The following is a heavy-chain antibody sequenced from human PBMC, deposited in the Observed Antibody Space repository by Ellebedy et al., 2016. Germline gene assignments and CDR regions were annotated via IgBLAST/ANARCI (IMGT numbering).Heavy chain of an antibody. CDR2: INPSGGST. CDR3: ARSFYASGSYPAFDY. D-gene: IGHD3-10*01. V-gene: IGHV1-46*04. J-gene: IGHJ4*02. Sequence: ASVKVSCKASGYTLTSYYIHWARQAPGQGLEWMGIINPSGGSTNYAQKLQGRVTMTRDTSTSTVYMGLSSLRSEDTAVYYCARSFYASGSYPAFDYWGQGTLVTVPS. CDR1: GYTLTSYY.